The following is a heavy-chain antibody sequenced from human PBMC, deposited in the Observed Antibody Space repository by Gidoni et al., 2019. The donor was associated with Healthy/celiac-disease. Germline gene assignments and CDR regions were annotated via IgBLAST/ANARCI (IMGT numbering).Heavy chain of an antibody. CDR3: AKDGRRGQWFGELFSY. CDR2: ISGSGGST. J-gene: IGHJ4*02. Sequence: EVQLLESGGGLVQPGGSLRLSCAASGFTFSSYAMSWVRQAPGKGLEWVSAISGSGGSTYYADSVKGRFTISRDNSKNTLYLQMNSLRAEDTAVYYCAKDGRRGQWFGELFSYWGQGTLVTVSS. D-gene: IGHD3-10*01. V-gene: IGHV3-23*01. CDR1: GFTFSSYA.